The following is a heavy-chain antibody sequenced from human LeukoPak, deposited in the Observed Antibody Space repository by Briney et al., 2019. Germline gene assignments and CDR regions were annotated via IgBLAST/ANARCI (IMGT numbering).Heavy chain of an antibody. J-gene: IGHJ4*02. CDR3: ARAGYYYDSSGYYYDY. CDR2: IYSGGST. CDR1: GFTFSTYA. V-gene: IGHV3-66*01. Sequence: GGSLRLSCGASGFTFSTYAMSWVRQAPGKGLEWVSVIYSGGSTYYADSVKGRFTISRDNSKNTLYLQMNSLRAEDTAVYYCARAGYYYDSSGYYYDYWGQGTLVTVSS. D-gene: IGHD3-22*01.